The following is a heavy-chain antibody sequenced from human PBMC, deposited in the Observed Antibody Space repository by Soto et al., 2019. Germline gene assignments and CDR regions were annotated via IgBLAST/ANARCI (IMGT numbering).Heavy chain of an antibody. Sequence: PGGSLRLSCSASGFTFRSYDMHWVRPGPGKGLEWVSAIGTAGDTNYAGSVKGRFTISRENAKNSLYLQMNSLRAGDTAIYFCARAIGPTLFDYWGQGTLVTVSS. CDR2: IGTAGDT. CDR1: GFTFRSYD. D-gene: IGHD3-22*01. CDR3: ARAIGPTLFDY. J-gene: IGHJ4*02. V-gene: IGHV3-13*04.